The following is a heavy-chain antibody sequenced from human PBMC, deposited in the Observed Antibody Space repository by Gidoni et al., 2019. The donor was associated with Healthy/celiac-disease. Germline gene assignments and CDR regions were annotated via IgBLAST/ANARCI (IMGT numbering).Heavy chain of an antibody. J-gene: IGHJ4*02. CDR3: ARDNTAMGSFDY. Sequence: QVQLVESGGGVVQPGRSLRLSCAASGFTFSSYAIHWVRQAPGKGLEWVAVISDDGINKYYADSVKGRFTISRDNSKNTLYLQMNSLRAEDTAVYYCARDNTAMGSFDYWGQGTLVTVSS. V-gene: IGHV3-30-3*01. D-gene: IGHD5-18*01. CDR1: GFTFSSYA. CDR2: ISDDGINK.